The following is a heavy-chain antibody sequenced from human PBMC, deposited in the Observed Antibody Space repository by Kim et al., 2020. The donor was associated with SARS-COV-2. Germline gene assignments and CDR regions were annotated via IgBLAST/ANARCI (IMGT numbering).Heavy chain of an antibody. CDR3: AREAGAAAGTVDY. Sequence: YAQKLQGRVTMTTDTSTSTAYMELRSVRSDDTAVYYCAREAGAAAGTVDYWGQGTLVTVSS. D-gene: IGHD6-13*01. V-gene: IGHV1-18*01. J-gene: IGHJ4*02.